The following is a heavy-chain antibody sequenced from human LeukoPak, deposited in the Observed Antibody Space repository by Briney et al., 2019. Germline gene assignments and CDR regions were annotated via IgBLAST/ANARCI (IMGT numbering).Heavy chain of an antibody. D-gene: IGHD2-15*01. CDR2: ISSSSSYI. J-gene: IGHJ4*02. Sequence: GGSLRLSCAASGFPFCSHSMNLVRQAPGKRLELVSSISSSSSYIHYADSVKGRFTISRDNAKNSLYLQMNSLRAEDTAVYYCAREGFYCSGGSCYSELFDYWGQGTLVTVPS. CDR3: AREGFYCSGGSCYSELFDY. CDR1: GFPFCSHS. V-gene: IGHV3-21*01.